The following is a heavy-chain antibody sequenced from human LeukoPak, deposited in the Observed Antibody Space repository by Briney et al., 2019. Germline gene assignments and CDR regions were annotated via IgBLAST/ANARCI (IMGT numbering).Heavy chain of an antibody. CDR2: TYPGDSDT. CDR1: GYSFTDYW. V-gene: IGHV5-51*01. D-gene: IGHD6-19*01. J-gene: IGHJ4*02. CDR3: ARPSSGWYVLDY. Sequence: GESLKISCKTSGYSFTDYWIGWVRQVPGKGLEWMGSTYPGDSDTRYSPSFQGQVTISADKSITTAYVQWSSLKASDTAMYYCARPSSGWYVLDYWGQGTLVTVSS.